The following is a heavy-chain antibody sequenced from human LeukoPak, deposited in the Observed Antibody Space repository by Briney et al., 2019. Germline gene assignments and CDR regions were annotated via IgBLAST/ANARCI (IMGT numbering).Heavy chain of an antibody. CDR1: GYSFTNYW. CDR2: IDPSDSET. D-gene: IGHD5-18*01. V-gene: IGHV5-51*01. Sequence: GESLKISCTASGYSFTNYWIGWVRQMPGKGLEWMGIIDPSDSETRYTPSFQGQATISADKSLSTAYLQWNSLKASDTAMYYCARQTAMGRSGDYWGQGTLVIVSS. CDR3: ARQTAMGRSGDY. J-gene: IGHJ4*02.